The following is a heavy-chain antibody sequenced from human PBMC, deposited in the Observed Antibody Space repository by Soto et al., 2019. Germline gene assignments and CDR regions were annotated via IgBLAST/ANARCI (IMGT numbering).Heavy chain of an antibody. CDR3: ARFIVVINGFDS. D-gene: IGHD2-15*01. Sequence: SETLSLTCTVSGGSISSSTYYWGWIRQPPGKGLEWIGSIYYSGSTYYNPSLKSRVTISVDTSKNQLSLKLSSVTAADTAVYYCARFIVVINGFDSWGQGTLVTVSS. J-gene: IGHJ4*02. CDR1: GGSISSSTYY. CDR2: IYYSGST. V-gene: IGHV4-39*01.